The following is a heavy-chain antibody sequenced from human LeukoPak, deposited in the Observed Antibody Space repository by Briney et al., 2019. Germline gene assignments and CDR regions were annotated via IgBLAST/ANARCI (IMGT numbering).Heavy chain of an antibody. CDR3: AREATGDPAFDY. CDR1: GFTFSTYT. V-gene: IGHV3-21*01. J-gene: IGHJ4*02. CDR2: ISSSSSSI. D-gene: IGHD7-27*01. Sequence: GGSLRLSCAASGFTFSTYTMTWVRQSPGKGLEWASSISSSSSSIFYADSVRGRFTISRDNAKNSLYLQMNSLRAEDTAVYYCAREATGDPAFDYWGQGTQVTVSS.